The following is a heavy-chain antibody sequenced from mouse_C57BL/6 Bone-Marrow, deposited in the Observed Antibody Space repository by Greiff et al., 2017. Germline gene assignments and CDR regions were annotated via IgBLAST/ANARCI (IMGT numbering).Heavy chain of an antibody. Sequence: VQLQQSGAELARPGASVKLSCKASGYTFTSYGISWVKQRTGQGLEWIGEIYPRSGNTYYNEKFKGKATLTAAKSSSTAYMELRSLTSEYSTVCFCARPWVFAYWGQGTLVTVSA. CDR1: GYTFTSYG. CDR3: ARPWVFAY. CDR2: IYPRSGNT. V-gene: IGHV1-81*01. J-gene: IGHJ3*01.